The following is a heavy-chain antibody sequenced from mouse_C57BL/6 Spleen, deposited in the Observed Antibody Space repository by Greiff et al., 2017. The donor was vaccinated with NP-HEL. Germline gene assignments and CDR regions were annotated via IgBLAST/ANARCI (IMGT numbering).Heavy chain of an antibody. Sequence: QVQLQQPGAELVRPGSSVKLSCKASGYTFTSYWMDWVKQRPGQGLEWIGNIYPSDSATHYNQKFKDKATLTVDKSSRTAYMQLSSLTSEDSAVYYCARYYGSSHWYFDVWGTGTTVTVSS. V-gene: IGHV1-61*01. CDR1: GYTFTSYW. D-gene: IGHD1-1*01. CDR2: IYPSDSAT. J-gene: IGHJ1*03. CDR3: ARYYGSSHWYFDV.